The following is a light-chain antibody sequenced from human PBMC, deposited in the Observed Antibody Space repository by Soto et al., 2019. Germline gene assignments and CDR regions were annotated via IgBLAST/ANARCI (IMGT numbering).Light chain of an antibody. CDR2: EVS. CDR3: SSYAGSNNFEV. J-gene: IGLJ1*01. V-gene: IGLV2-8*01. Sequence: TRPPYASWSPGQSFNISCTGTLSDVGGYNYVSWYQQHPGKAPKLMIYEVSKRPSGVPDRFSGSKYGNTASLTVSGLQAEDEADYYCSSYAGSNNFEVFGTRSKTTVL. CDR1: LSDVGGYNY.